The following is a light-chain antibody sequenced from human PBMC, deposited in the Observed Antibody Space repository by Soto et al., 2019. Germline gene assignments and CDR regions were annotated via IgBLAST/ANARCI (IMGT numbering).Light chain of an antibody. V-gene: IGLV2-14*01. Sequence: QSALTQPASVSASPGQSITVSCTGTSSDIGAYNYVSWYQQHPGKAPKLMIYEVSNRPSGVSNRFSASKSGNTASLTISGLQAEDEADYFCSSYTRSSTVVFGGGTKLTVL. CDR1: SSDIGAYNY. J-gene: IGLJ3*02. CDR2: EVS. CDR3: SSYTRSSTVV.